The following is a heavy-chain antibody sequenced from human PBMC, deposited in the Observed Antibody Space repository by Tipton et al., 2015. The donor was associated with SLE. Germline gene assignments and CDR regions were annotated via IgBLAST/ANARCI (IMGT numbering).Heavy chain of an antibody. Sequence: TLSLTCTVSGGSISSSSYYWGWIRQPPGKGLEWIGRIYYSGTTYYNPSLKTRVTISVDTSKIHFSLKLTSVTAADTAVYFCARAIGANYFNFWGQGSLVTVSS. CDR1: GGSISSSSYY. CDR2: IYYSGTT. V-gene: IGHV4-39*02. CDR3: ARAIGANYFNF. D-gene: IGHD3-16*01. J-gene: IGHJ4*02.